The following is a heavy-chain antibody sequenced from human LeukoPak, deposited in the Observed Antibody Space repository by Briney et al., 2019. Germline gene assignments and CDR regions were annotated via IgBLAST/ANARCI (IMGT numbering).Heavy chain of an antibody. CDR2: IYYSGST. J-gene: IGHJ4*02. CDR1: GGPISSGDYY. Sequence: SETLSLTCTVSGGPISSGDYYWSWIRQPPGKGLEWIGYIYYSGSTHYNPSLKSRVTISVDTSKNQFSLKLSSVTAADTAVYYCASEGSSGYVDYWGQGTLVTVSS. V-gene: IGHV4-30-4*01. D-gene: IGHD5-12*01. CDR3: ASEGSSGYVDY.